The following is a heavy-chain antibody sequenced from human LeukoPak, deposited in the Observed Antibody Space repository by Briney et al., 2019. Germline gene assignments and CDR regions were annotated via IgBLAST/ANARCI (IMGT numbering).Heavy chain of an antibody. CDR1: GGTFSSYA. Sequence: SVKVSCKASGGTFSSYAISWVRQAPGQGLEWMGGIIPIFGTANYAQKFQGRVTITADESTSTAYMELNSLRSEDTAVYYCARGWDYDSGGRPTAYVYWGQGTLVSVSS. J-gene: IGHJ4*02. D-gene: IGHD3-22*01. CDR2: IIPIFGTA. CDR3: ARGWDYDSGGRPTAYVY. V-gene: IGHV1-69*13.